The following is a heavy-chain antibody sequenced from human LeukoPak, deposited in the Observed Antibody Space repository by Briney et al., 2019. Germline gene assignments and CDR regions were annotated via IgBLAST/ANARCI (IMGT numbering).Heavy chain of an antibody. J-gene: IGHJ4*02. D-gene: IGHD1-26*01. CDR1: GFNFSNYA. V-gene: IGHV3-30*04. Sequence: PGGSLRLSCAASGFNFSNYAIHWVRQAPGKGLEWVAVMSYDEKYKIYADSAKGRFTISRDNSKNTVYLQMDNLRPEDTAVYYCARDARLYKWELLAYWGQGTLVTVSS. CDR3: ARDARLYKWELLAY. CDR2: MSYDEKYK.